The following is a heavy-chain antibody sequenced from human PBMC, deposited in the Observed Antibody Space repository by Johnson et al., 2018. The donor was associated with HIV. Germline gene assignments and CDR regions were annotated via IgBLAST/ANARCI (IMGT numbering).Heavy chain of an antibody. CDR1: GFTFSNAW. V-gene: IGHV3-15*01. Sequence: VQLVESGGGLVKPGGSLRLSCAASGFTFSNAWMSWVRQAPGKGLEWVGRIKSKTDCGTTDYAAPVKGRFTISRDDSKNTLYLQMNSLKNEDKAVYYCAKDSGTYGGHDAFDVWGQGTMVIVSS. J-gene: IGHJ3*01. CDR2: IKSKTDCGTT. D-gene: IGHD3-16*01. CDR3: AKDSGTYGGHDAFDV.